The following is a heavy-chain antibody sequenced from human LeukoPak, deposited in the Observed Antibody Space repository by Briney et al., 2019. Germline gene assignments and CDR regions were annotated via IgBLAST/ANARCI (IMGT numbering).Heavy chain of an antibody. CDR3: ARPKAMIVVSAFDI. CDR1: GYSFSSGYY. J-gene: IGHJ3*02. D-gene: IGHD3-22*01. CDR2: IYHSGST. Sequence: PSETLSLTCAVSGYSFSSGYYWGWIRQPPGKGLEWIGSIYHSGSTYYNPSLKSRVTISVDTSKNQFSLKLSSVTAADTAVYYCARPKAMIVVSAFDIWGQGTMVTVSS. V-gene: IGHV4-38-2*01.